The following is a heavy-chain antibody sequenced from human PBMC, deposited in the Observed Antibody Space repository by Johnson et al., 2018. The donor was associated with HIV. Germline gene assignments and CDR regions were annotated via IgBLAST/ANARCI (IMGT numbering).Heavy chain of an antibody. CDR3: ARGYTWNDVSI. Sequence: QVQLVESGGGVVQPGGSLRLSCVASGFTFSSYGMHWVRQAPGKGLELVAVISYDGSNTYFADSVKGRFTISRDNFKNTVYLQMNSLRTVDTAVYYCARGYTWNDVSIWGQGTMVTVSS. CDR2: ISYDGSNT. D-gene: IGHD1-1*01. J-gene: IGHJ3*02. V-gene: IGHV3-30*03. CDR1: GFTFSSYG.